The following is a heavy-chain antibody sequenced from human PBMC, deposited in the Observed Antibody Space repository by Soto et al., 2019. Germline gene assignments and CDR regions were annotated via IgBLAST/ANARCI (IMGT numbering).Heavy chain of an antibody. D-gene: IGHD1-1*01. CDR2: INPNSGGT. V-gene: IGHV1-2*02. CDR3: AREPATAKPEGVDF. J-gene: IGHJ4*02. Sequence: GASVTVSCTASGYTLSDYYIHWVRPAPGQGLEWMGWINPNSGGTKYAPKFQGGVTMTRDTSITTAYMELSRLRSGDTAVYYCAREPATAKPEGVDFWGQGTLVTVSS. CDR1: GYTLSDYY.